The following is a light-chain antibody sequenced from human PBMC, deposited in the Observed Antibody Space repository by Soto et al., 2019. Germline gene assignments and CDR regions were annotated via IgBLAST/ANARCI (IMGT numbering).Light chain of an antibody. V-gene: IGLV2-8*01. Sequence: QSALAQPPSASGSPGQSVTISCTGSSSDVGGYNYVSWYQQYPGKAPKLMIYEVSKRPSGVPDRFSGSKSGNTASLTVSGLQAEDEGDYYCCSYADGSIYFFGTGTKVTVL. J-gene: IGLJ1*01. CDR1: SSDVGGYNY. CDR2: EVS. CDR3: CSYADGSIYF.